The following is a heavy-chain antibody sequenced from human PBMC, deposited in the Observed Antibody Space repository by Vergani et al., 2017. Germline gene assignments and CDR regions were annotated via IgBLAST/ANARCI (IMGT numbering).Heavy chain of an antibody. Sequence: QVQLVQSGAEVKKPGPSVKVSCKASGGTFSSYAISWVRQAPGQGLEWMGGIIPIFGTANYAQKFQGRVTITADESTSTAYMELSSLRSEDTAVYYCARYCSSTSCYGYYYYGMDVWGQGTTVTVSS. J-gene: IGHJ6*02. CDR2: IIPIFGTA. CDR1: GGTFSSYA. CDR3: ARYCSSTSCYGYYYYGMDV. V-gene: IGHV1-69*01. D-gene: IGHD2-2*01.